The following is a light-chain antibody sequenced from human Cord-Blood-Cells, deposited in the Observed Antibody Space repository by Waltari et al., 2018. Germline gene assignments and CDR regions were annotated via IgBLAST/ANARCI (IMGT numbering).Light chain of an antibody. CDR1: SSDVGSYNL. Sequence: QSALTQPASVSGSPGQSITISCTGPSSDVGSYNLVSWYQPHPGKAPKLMIYEVSKRPSGVSNRFSGSKSGNTASLTISGLQAEDEADYYCCSYAGSSTFVVFGGGTKLTVL. CDR3: CSYAGSSTFVV. V-gene: IGLV2-23*02. CDR2: EVS. J-gene: IGLJ2*01.